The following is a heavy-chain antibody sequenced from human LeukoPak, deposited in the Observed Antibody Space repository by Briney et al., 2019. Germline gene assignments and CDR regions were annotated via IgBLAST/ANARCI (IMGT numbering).Heavy chain of an antibody. D-gene: IGHD3-22*01. CDR2: ISAYNGNT. CDR3: ARALFYYDSSGENTHYFDY. V-gene: IGHV1-18*01. Sequence: ASVKVSCKASGYTFTSYGISWVRQAPGQGLEWMGWISAYNGNTNYAQKLQGRVTMTTDTSTSTAYMELRSLRSDDTAVYYCARALFYYDSSGENTHYFDYWGQGTLVTVSS. J-gene: IGHJ4*02. CDR1: GYTFTSYG.